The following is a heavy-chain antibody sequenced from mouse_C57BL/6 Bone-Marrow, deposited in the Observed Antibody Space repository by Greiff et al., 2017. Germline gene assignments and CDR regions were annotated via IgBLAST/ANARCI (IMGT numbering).Heavy chain of an antibody. J-gene: IGHJ2*01. CDR3: AREDNDYVDFDY. D-gene: IGHD2-4*01. CDR1: GYTFTSYG. CDR2: IYPRSGNT. V-gene: IGHV1-81*01. Sequence: QVQLQQSGAELARPGASVKLSCKASGYTFTSYGISWVKQRTGQGLEWIGEIYPRSGNTYYNEKFKGKATLTADTSSSTAYMELRSLTSEDSAVYFCAREDNDYVDFDYWGQGTTLTVSS.